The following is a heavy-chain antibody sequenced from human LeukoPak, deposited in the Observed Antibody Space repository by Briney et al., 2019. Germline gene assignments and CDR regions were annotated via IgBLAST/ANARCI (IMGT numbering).Heavy chain of an antibody. CDR3: ARDLRYFVD. D-gene: IGHD3-9*01. CDR1: GWPFSTHD. CDR2: VNPNSGTA. Sequence: ASVRVSCKASGWPFSTHDINWVRQSTGQGLEWLGWVNPNSGTAGYAQKFQGRVTITADESTSTAYMELSSLRSEDTAVYYCARDLRYFVDWGQGTLVTVSS. J-gene: IGHJ4*02. V-gene: IGHV1-8*01.